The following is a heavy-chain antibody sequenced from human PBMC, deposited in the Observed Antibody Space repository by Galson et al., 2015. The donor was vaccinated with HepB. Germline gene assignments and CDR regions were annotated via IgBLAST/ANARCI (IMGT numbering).Heavy chain of an antibody. J-gene: IGHJ4*02. CDR3: ARLQSSIAVAGDY. CDR1: GYTFTNYW. CDR2: IDPTDSYT. D-gene: IGHD6-19*01. Sequence: QSGAEVKKPGESLTISCTASGYTFTNYWISWVRQMPGKGLEWMGRIDPTDSYTNYRPSFQGHVTISVDKYTSTAFLHWSSLQASDTAVYYCARLQSSIAVAGDYWGQGTLITVSS. V-gene: IGHV5-10-1*01.